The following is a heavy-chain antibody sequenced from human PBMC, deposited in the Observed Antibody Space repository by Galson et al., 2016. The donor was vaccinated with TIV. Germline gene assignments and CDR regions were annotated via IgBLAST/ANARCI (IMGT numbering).Heavy chain of an antibody. V-gene: IGHV3-30*02. J-gene: IGHJ4*02. CDR3: AKRGSSGRGTGKYYFDY. D-gene: IGHD3-22*01. CDR2: VQYDESYT. Sequence: SLRLSCAASGFSFTSYGMHWVRQAPGKGLEWVAFVQYDESYTYYADSVKGRFTISRDNSKNTLFLQMNSLRVEETAVYYCAKRGSSGRGTGKYYFDYWGQGTLGTVSS. CDR1: GFSFTSYG.